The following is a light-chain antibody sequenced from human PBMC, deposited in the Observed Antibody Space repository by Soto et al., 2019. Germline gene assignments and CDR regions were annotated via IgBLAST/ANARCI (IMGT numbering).Light chain of an antibody. J-gene: IGKJ3*01. CDR1: QNINTY. CDR2: GAS. Sequence: EIVLTQSPATLSLSPGERATLSCRASQNINTYLGWYQQKPGQAPRVLIYGASIRATGIPERFSGGGSGTDFTLTITRLEPEDFAVYYCQQYGSSLFTFGPGTKVDIK. CDR3: QQYGSSLFT. V-gene: IGKV3-20*01.